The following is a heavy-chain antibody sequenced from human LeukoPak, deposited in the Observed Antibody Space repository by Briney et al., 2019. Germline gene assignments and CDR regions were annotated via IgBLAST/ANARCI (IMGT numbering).Heavy chain of an antibody. CDR3: ARDLGYCSSTSCYLDAFDI. V-gene: IGHV4-4*07. D-gene: IGHD2-2*01. CDR2: IYTSGST. CDR1: GYSISSGYY. J-gene: IGHJ3*02. Sequence: SETLSLTCAVSGYSISSGYYWSWIRQPAGKGLEWIGRIYTSGSTNYNPSLKSRVTMSVDTSKNQFSLKLSSVTAADTAVYYCARDLGYCSSTSCYLDAFDIWGQGTMVTVSS.